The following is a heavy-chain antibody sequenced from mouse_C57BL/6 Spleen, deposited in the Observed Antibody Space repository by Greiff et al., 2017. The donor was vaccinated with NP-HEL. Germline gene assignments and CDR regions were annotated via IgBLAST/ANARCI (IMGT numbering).Heavy chain of an antibody. CDR2: SRNKANDYTT. J-gene: IGHJ3*01. V-gene: IGHV7-1*01. CDR1: GFTFSDFY. D-gene: IGHD1-2*01. Sequence: EVKVVESGGGLVQSGRSLRLSCATSGFTFSDFYMEWVRQAPGKGLEWIAASRNKANDYTTEYSASVKGRFIVSRDTSQSILYLQMNALRAEDTAMYYCARDDYGFAYWGQGTLVTVSA. CDR3: ARDDYGFAY.